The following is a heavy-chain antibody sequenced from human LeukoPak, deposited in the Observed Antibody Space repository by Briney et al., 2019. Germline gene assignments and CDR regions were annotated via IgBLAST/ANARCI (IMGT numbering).Heavy chain of an antibody. CDR1: GVSISTFY. CDR3: ARVSSSWYQDWYFDL. D-gene: IGHD6-13*01. J-gene: IGHJ2*01. V-gene: IGHV4-4*07. CDR2: IFTSGST. Sequence: SETLSLTCTVSGVSISTFYWSWIRQPAGKGLEWIGRIFTSGSTNYNPSLKSRVTMSVDTSKKQFSLKLSSVTAADTAVYYCARVSSSWYQDWYFDLWGRGTVVTVSS.